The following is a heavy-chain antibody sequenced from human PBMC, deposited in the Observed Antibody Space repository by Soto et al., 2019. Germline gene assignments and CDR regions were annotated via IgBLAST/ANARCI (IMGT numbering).Heavy chain of an antibody. J-gene: IGHJ6*02. D-gene: IGHD3-10*02. Sequence: ASVKVSCKASGYTFTSYGISWVRQAPGQGLEWMGWISAYNGNTHYAQNLRDRVTMTTDTSTNTAYMELRSLRSDDTAVYYCARELFGLIYYYYGMDVWGQGTTVTVSS. CDR1: GYTFTSYG. CDR3: ARELFGLIYYYYGMDV. CDR2: ISAYNGNT. V-gene: IGHV1-18*01.